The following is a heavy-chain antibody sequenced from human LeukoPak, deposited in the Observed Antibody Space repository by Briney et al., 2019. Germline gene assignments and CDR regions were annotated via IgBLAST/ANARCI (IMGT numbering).Heavy chain of an antibody. CDR2: ISGSGGST. D-gene: IGHD3-22*01. CDR1: GFTFCSYA. CDR3: AKGANYYDSSAAGD. Sequence: GGSLSLSCAASGFTFCSYAMSWVRQAPGKGLEWVSAISGSGGSTYYADSVKGRFTISRDNSKNTLYLQMNGLRAEDTAVYYCAKGANYYDSSAAGDWGQGTLVTVSS. V-gene: IGHV3-23*01. J-gene: IGHJ4*02.